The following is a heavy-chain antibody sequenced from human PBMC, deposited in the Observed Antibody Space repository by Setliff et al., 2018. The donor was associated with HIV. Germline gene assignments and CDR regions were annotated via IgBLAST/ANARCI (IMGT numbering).Heavy chain of an antibody. V-gene: IGHV1-3*01. CDR1: GYTFTTYS. J-gene: IGHJ4*01. CDR2: IHAGKGDT. D-gene: IGHD2-8*02. CDR3: VRVALLAAFDFDH. Sequence: GASVKVSCKVSGYTFTTYSLHWVRQAPGQSLEWLGWIHAGKGDTKYSQDLQGRITISSDTSANTAYMELSNLRSDDTSVYFCVRVALLAAFDFDHWGHGTLVTVS.